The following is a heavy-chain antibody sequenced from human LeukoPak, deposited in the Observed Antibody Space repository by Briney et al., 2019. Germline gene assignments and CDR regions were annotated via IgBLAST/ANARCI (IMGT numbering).Heavy chain of an antibody. D-gene: IGHD4-23*01. V-gene: IGHV4-39*07. Sequence: SETLSLTCTVSGGSITSSTYYWGWIRQPPGKGLEWIGSIYHSGSTYYNPSLKSRLTISADTSKNQFSLRLSSVTAADTAVYYCVRVDNGGNYFDYWGQGTLVTVSS. CDR2: IYHSGST. J-gene: IGHJ4*02. CDR1: GGSITSSTYY. CDR3: VRVDNGGNYFDY.